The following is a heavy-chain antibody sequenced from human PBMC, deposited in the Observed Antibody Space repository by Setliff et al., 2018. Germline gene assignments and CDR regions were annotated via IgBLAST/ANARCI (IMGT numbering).Heavy chain of an antibody. J-gene: IGHJ4*02. CDR3: ARNWVTAQHYYYGILTGYYRTPPDY. D-gene: IGHD3-9*01. CDR2: IWNDGSSK. V-gene: IGHV3-33*08. CDR1: GFTFSNYG. Sequence: PGGSLRLSCAASGFTFSNYGMHWVRQAPGKGLEWVALIWNDGSSKFYGDSVKGRFTISRDNSKNTLYLQMDSLRAEDTAVYYCARNWVTAQHYYYGILTGYYRTPPDYWGQGTLVTV.